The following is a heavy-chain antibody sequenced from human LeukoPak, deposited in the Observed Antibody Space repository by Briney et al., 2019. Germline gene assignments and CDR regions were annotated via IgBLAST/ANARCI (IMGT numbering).Heavy chain of an antibody. V-gene: IGHV3-20*04. D-gene: IGHD3-10*01. CDR2: INWNGGST. CDR1: GXTFDDYG. J-gene: IGHJ3*02. CDR3: ARGQNYYGSGSQTFDI. Sequence: PGGSLRLSCAASGXTFDDYGVSWVRQAPGKGLELVSGINWNGGSTGYADSVKGRFTISRDNAKNSLYLQVSSLRAEDTAWYYCARGQNYYGSGSQTFDIWGQGTMVTVSS.